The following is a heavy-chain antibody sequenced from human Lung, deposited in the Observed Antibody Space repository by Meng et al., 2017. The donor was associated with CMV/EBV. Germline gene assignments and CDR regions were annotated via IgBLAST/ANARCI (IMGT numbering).Heavy chain of an antibody. V-gene: IGHV7-4-1*02. CDR1: GYIFSTYT. D-gene: IGHD2/OR15-2a*01. CDR2: IRTNTGTP. J-gene: IGHJ5*02. Sequence: QVQLVPSGSELKKPGAPVKVSCKASGYIFSTYTINWVRQAHRRGLEWMGWIRTNTGTPTYTQGFTGRFVFSLDPSVSTAYLQISSLKAEDTAVYYCARGGNFDPWGQGTLVTVSS. CDR3: ARGGNFDP.